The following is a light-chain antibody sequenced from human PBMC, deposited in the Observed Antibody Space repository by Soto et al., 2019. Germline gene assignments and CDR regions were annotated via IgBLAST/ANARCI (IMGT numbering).Light chain of an antibody. J-gene: IGLJ2*01. Sequence: QSVLTQPASVSGSPGQSITISCTGTSSDVGGYNFLSWYQQHPGKAPKLIIYEVSNRPSGISNRFSGSKSGNTASLTISGLQAEDEADYYCSSYTSIINVIFGGGTKLTVL. CDR1: SSDVGGYNF. V-gene: IGLV2-14*01. CDR2: EVS. CDR3: SSYTSIINVI.